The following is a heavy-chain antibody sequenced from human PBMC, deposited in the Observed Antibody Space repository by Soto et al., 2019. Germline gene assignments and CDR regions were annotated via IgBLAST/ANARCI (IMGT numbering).Heavy chain of an antibody. J-gene: IGHJ5*02. CDR1: GGSISSYY. V-gene: IGHV4-59*01. CDR3: ARYLGMTTGTNWFDT. D-gene: IGHD4-4*01. CDR2: IYYSGST. Sequence: SETLSLTCTVSGGSISSYYWSWIRQPPGKGLEWIGYIYYSGSTNYNPSLKSRVSISVDTSKNQFSLTLSSVTAADTAVYYCARYLGMTTGTNWFDTWGQGTLVTVSS.